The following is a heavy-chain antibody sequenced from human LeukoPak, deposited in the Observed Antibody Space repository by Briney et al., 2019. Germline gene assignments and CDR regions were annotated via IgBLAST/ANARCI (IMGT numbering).Heavy chain of an antibody. V-gene: IGHV3-15*01. J-gene: IGHJ4*01. CDR2: IKSRSDAGTT. CDR3: TTDLGITMIRGVFVF. Sequence: GGSLRLSCAASGFTFSNAWMTWVRQAPGKGLEWVGRIKSRSDAGTTDYAAPVKGRFTISRDDSKNTLYLQMNSLKTEDTAVYYCTTDLGITMIRGVFVFWGHGTLVTVSS. D-gene: IGHD3-10*01. CDR1: GFTFSNAW.